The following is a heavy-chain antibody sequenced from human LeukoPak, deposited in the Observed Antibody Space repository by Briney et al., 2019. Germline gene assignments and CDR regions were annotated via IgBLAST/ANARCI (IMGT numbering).Heavy chain of an antibody. J-gene: IGHJ4*02. D-gene: IGHD3-10*01. Sequence: SETLSLTCTVSGGSISSYYWSWIRQPPGKGLEWIGYIYYSGSTNYNPSLKSRVTISVDTSKNQFSLKLSFVTAADTAVYYCASNYYGSGSLDYWGQGNLVTVSS. CDR3: ASNYYGSGSLDY. CDR1: GGSISSYY. CDR2: IYYSGST. V-gene: IGHV4-59*08.